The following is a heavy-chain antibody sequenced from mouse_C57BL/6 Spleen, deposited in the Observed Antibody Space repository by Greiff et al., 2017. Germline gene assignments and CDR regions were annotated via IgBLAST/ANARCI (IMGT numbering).Heavy chain of an antibody. J-gene: IGHJ4*01. D-gene: IGHD3-1*01. CDR2: IDPNSGGT. CDR3: ARGLRVRDYYAMDY. CDR1: GYTFTSYW. V-gene: IGHV1-72*01. Sequence: QVQLKQPGAELVKPGASVKLSCKASGYTFTSYWMHWVKQRPGRGLEWIGRIDPNSGGTKYNEKFKSKATLTVDKPSSTAYMQLSSLTSEDSAVYYCARGLRVRDYYAMDYWGQGTSVTVSS.